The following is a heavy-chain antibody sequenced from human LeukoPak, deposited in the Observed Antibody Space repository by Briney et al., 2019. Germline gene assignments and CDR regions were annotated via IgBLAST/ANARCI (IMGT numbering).Heavy chain of an antibody. CDR2: ISTYNGDP. V-gene: IGHV1-18*01. J-gene: IGHJ4*02. D-gene: IGHD3-16*02. Sequence: GSSVTVSCKASGYSFTSYGFSWVRQAPGQVLESMGLISTYNGDPNYAQEFQDRVTMTTDTSTSKAYMQLRSLRSDDTAVYYCARGLGSYPEIPLDYWGQGTLVTVST. CDR1: GYSFTSYG. CDR3: ARGLGSYPEIPLDY.